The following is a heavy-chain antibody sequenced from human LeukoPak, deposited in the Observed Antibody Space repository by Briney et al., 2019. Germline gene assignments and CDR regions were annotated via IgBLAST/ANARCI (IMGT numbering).Heavy chain of an antibody. CDR3: ARLGAPSINYYDSRGYFDL. Sequence: SETLSLTCAVSGYSISSGYYWGWIRQPPGKGLEWIGNVYHRGTTYYNPSLKSRVTISVDTSKNQFSLQLTSVTAADTAVYYCARLGAPSINYYDSRGYFDLWGRGTLVTVSS. CDR1: GYSISSGYY. CDR2: VYHRGTT. J-gene: IGHJ2*01. D-gene: IGHD3-22*01. V-gene: IGHV4-38-2*01.